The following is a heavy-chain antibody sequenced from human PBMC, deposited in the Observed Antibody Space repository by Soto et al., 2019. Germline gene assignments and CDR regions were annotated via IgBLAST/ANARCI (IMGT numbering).Heavy chain of an antibody. V-gene: IGHV4-34*01. Sequence: QVQLQQWGAGPLRPLETLSLTCGVSGGSFSGYYWAWIRQSPGKGVAWIGELNDRGSSNYNPSLKSRVGISVETSKNHYSLHLRSATAADPAVYYCARESHDILTGPPWVWYFDLWGRGTLVTVSS. CDR3: ARESHDILTGPPWVWYFDL. J-gene: IGHJ2*01. CDR2: LNDRGSS. D-gene: IGHD3-9*01. CDR1: GGSFSGYY.